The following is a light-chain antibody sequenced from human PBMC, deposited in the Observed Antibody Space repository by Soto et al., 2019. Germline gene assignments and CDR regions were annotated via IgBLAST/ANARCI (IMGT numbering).Light chain of an antibody. J-gene: IGLJ1*01. V-gene: IGLV2-14*01. Sequence: QSVLTQPASVSGSPGQSITISCTGTSGDIGSYNRVSWYQQHPGKAPKLIIYEVTDRPSGVSDRFSGSKSGNTASLTISGRQAEDEAEYYCSSYTNINTPARVVVTGTKSPS. CDR1: SGDIGSYNR. CDR2: EVT. CDR3: SSYTNINTPARV.